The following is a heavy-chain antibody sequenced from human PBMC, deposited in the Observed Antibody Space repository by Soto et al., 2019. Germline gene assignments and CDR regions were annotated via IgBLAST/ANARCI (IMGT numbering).Heavy chain of an antibody. D-gene: IGHD6-13*01. CDR3: AKVPSSIAAAGKRGFDY. CDR1: EFTFSSYA. CDR2: ISGGGGST. Sequence: GGSLRLSCAASEFTFSSYAMSWVRQAPGKGREWVSAISGGGGSTYYADSVKGRYNISRDNSKNTVYLQMNSLRAEDTAVYYGAKVPSSIAAAGKRGFDYWGQGTLVTVSS. V-gene: IGHV3-23*01. J-gene: IGHJ4*02.